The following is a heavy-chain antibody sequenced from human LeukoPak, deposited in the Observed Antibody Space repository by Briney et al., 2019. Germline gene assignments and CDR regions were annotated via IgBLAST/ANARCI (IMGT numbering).Heavy chain of an antibody. D-gene: IGHD3-10*01. CDR2: IYHSGST. V-gene: IGHV4-30-2*01. Sequence: PSETLSLTCAVSGGSISSGGYSWSWIRQPPGKGLEWIGYIYHSGSTYYNPSLKSRVTISVDRSKNQFSLKLSSVTAADTAVYYCARAPYGEYYFDYWGQGTLVTVSS. J-gene: IGHJ4*02. CDR1: GGSISSGGYS. CDR3: ARAPYGEYYFDY.